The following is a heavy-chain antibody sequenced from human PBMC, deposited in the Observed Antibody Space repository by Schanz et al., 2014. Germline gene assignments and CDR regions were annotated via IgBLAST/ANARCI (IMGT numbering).Heavy chain of an antibody. D-gene: IGHD3-9*01. CDR1: GGTFTSYA. J-gene: IGHJ4*02. Sequence: QVQLVQSGAEVRKPGSSVRVSCKASGGTFTSYAFSWVRQAPGQGLEWMGRINTYNGDTAYAQNMQGRVSMTTETAASTAYMELRSLRSDDTAVYYCARGWGYDALTGYVFWGQGTLVTVSS. CDR2: INTYNGDT. V-gene: IGHV1-18*01. CDR3: ARGWGYDALTGYVF.